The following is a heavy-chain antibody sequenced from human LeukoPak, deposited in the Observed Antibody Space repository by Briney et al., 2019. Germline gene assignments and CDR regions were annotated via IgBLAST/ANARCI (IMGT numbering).Heavy chain of an antibody. CDR3: ARGYSGYGYFDY. D-gene: IGHD5-12*01. CDR2: IYYSGST. V-gene: IGHV4-59*01. Sequence: SETLSLTCTVSGGSISSYYWSWIRQPLGKGLEWIGYIYYSGSTNYNPSLKSRVTISVDTSKNQFSLKLSSVTAADTAVYYCARGYSGYGYFDYWGQGTLVTVSS. J-gene: IGHJ4*02. CDR1: GGSISSYY.